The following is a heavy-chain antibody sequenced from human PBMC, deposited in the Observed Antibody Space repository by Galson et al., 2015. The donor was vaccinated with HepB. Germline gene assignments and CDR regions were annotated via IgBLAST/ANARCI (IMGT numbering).Heavy chain of an antibody. CDR3: SRARSYYYYYYMDV. CDR2: ISAYNGNT. J-gene: IGHJ6*03. CDR1: GYTFTSYG. V-gene: IGHV1-18*01. Sequence: SVKVSCKASGYTFTSYGISWVRQAPGKGLEWMGWISAYNGNTHYAQKLQGRVTMTTDTSTSTAYMELRSLRSDDTAVYYCSRARSYYYYYYMDVWGKGTTVTVSS. D-gene: IGHD6-6*01.